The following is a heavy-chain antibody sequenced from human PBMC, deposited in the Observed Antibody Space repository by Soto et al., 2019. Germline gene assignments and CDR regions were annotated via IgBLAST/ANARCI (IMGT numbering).Heavy chain of an antibody. CDR3: ANTYCSSTSCYGGEIDY. J-gene: IGHJ4*02. Sequence: VQLVQSGAEVKKPGSSVKVSCKASGGTFSSYTISWVRQAPGQGLEWMGRIIPILGIANYAQKFQGRVTITADKSTSTAYMELSSLRSEDTAVYYCANTYCSSTSCYGGEIDYWGQGTLVTVSS. V-gene: IGHV1-69*02. CDR2: IIPILGIA. CDR1: GGTFSSYT. D-gene: IGHD2-2*01.